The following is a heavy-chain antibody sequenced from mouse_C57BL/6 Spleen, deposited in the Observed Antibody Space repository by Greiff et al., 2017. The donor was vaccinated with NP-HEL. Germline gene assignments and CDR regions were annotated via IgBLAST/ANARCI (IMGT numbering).Heavy chain of an antibody. V-gene: IGHV1-54*01. CDR2: INPGSGGT. Sequence: QVQLKESGAELVRPGTSVKVSCKASGYAFTNYLIEWVKQRPGQGLEWIGVINPGSGGTNYNEKFKGKATLTADKSSSTAYMQLSSLTSEDSAVYFCATMVPYFDYWGQGTTLTVSS. CDR3: ATMVPYFDY. CDR1: GYAFTNYL. D-gene: IGHD2-2*01. J-gene: IGHJ2*01.